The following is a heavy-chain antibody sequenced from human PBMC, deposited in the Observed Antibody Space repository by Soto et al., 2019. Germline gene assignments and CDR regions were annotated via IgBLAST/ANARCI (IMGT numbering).Heavy chain of an antibody. V-gene: IGHV6-1*01. J-gene: IGHJ6*02. Sequence: PSHTLSLTCAISGDSVSRNSAAWTWIRPSPSRGLEWLGRTYYKSKWNNDYALSVKSRITINPDTSKNQFSLHLYSVTPEDTAVYYCTGITWFRGMDVWGQGTPVTVSS. CDR1: GDSVSRNSAA. CDR2: TYYKSKWNN. D-gene: IGHD3-10*01. CDR3: TGITWFRGMDV.